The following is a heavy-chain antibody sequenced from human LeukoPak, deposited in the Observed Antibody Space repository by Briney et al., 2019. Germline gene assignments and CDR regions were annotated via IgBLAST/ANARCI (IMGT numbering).Heavy chain of an antibody. J-gene: IGHJ6*02. D-gene: IGHD3-22*01. CDR3: AREPAYYYDSSGYRHGPPSRYGMDV. V-gene: IGHV3-53*01. Sequence: GGSLRLSCAASGFTVSSNYMSWVRQAPGKGLEWVSVIYSGGSTYYADSVKGRFTISRDNSKNTLYLQMNSLRAEDTAVYYCAREPAYYYDSSGYRHGPPSRYGMDVWGQGTTVTVSS. CDR1: GFTVSSNY. CDR2: IYSGGST.